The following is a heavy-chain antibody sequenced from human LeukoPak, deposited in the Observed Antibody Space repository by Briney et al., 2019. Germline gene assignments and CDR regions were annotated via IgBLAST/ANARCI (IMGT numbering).Heavy chain of an antibody. CDR3: ARADYGGNSVGWFDP. V-gene: IGHV4-59*01. J-gene: IGHJ5*02. CDR2: IYYSGST. CDR1: GGSISSYY. Sequence: PSETLSLTCTVSGGSISSYYWSWIRQPPGKGREWIGYIYYSGSTNYNPSLKSRVTISVDTSKNQFSLKLSSVTAADTAVYYCARADYGGNSVGWFDPWGQGTLVTVSS. D-gene: IGHD4-23*01.